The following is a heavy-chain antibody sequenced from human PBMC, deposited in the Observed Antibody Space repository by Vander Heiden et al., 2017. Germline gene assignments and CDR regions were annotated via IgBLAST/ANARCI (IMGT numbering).Heavy chain of an antibody. CDR2: IGTAGDT. CDR1: GFTFSSYD. CDR3: AKSGDSGWYFDL. Sequence: EVQLVESGGGWVQPGGSLRLSCAASGFTFSSYDMPWVRQATGKGLEWVSAIGTAGDTYYPGSVKGRFTISRENAKNSLYLQMNSLRAGDTAVYYCAKSGDSGWYFDLWGRGTLVTVSS. J-gene: IGHJ2*01. D-gene: IGHD3-10*01. V-gene: IGHV3-13*01.